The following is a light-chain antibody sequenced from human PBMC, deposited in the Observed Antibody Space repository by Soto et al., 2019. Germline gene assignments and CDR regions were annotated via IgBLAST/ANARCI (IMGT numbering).Light chain of an antibody. CDR3: QQYGSSIP. CDR1: QIFSSS. J-gene: IGKJ5*01. CDR2: GTS. Sequence: EIVFTDSPHRLSLSPGEIAILSLRASQIFSSSLAWYQQKPGQAPRLLIYGTSSRATGIPDRFSGSGSGTDFTLTISRLEPEDFAVYYCQQYGSSIPFGQATRLSI. V-gene: IGKV3-20*01.